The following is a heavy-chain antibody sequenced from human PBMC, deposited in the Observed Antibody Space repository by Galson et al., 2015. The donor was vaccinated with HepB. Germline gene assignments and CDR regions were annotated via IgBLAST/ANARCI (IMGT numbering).Heavy chain of an antibody. Sequence: SLRLSCAASGFTFSSYAMHWVRQAPGKGLEWVAVISYDGSNKYYADSVKGRFTISRDNSKNTLYLQMNSLRAEDTAVYYCARGSGSQGAFDYWGQGTLVTVSS. D-gene: IGHD1-26*01. J-gene: IGHJ4*02. CDR1: GFTFSSYA. CDR3: ARGSGSQGAFDY. CDR2: ISYDGSNK. V-gene: IGHV3-30-3*01.